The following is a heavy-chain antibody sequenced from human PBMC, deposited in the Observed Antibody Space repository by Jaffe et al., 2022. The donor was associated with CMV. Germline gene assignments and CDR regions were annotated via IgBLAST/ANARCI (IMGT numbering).Heavy chain of an antibody. Sequence: QLQLQESGPGLVKPSETLSLTCTVSGGSISSSRYYWGWIRQPPGKGLRWIGSIYYSGSTYYNPSLKSRVTISVDTSKNQFSLKLSSVTAADTAVYYCVRSTVVNWFFDLWGRGTLVTVSS. D-gene: IGHD4-17*01. CDR2: IYYSGST. CDR1: GGSISSSRYY. V-gene: IGHV4-39*01. J-gene: IGHJ2*01. CDR3: VRSTVVNWFFDL.